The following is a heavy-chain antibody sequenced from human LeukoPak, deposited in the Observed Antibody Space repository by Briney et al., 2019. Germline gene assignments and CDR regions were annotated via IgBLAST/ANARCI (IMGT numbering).Heavy chain of an antibody. CDR2: ISAYNGNT. CDR3: ARSFGFQVCNWFDP. Sequence: GASVKVSCKASGYTFTSYGISWVRPAPGQGLEWMGWISAYNGNTNYAQKLQGRVTMTTDTSTSTAYMELRSLRSDDTAVYYCARSFGFQVCNWFDPWGQGTLVTVSS. V-gene: IGHV1-18*04. CDR1: GYTFTSYG. J-gene: IGHJ5*02. D-gene: IGHD3-10*01.